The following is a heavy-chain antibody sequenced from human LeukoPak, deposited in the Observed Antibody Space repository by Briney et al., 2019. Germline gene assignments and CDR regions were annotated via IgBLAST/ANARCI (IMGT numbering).Heavy chain of an antibody. CDR1: GFTFSSYA. D-gene: IGHD3-22*01. V-gene: IGHV3-23*01. Sequence: GGSLRLSCAASGFTFSSYAMSWVRQAPGKGLEWVSAISGSGGSTYYADSVRGRFTISRDNSKNTLYLQMNSLRAEDTAVYYCARDRGWRSSGYYLYYFDFWGQGTLVTVSS. CDR2: ISGSGGST. CDR3: ARDRGWRSSGYYLYYFDF. J-gene: IGHJ4*02.